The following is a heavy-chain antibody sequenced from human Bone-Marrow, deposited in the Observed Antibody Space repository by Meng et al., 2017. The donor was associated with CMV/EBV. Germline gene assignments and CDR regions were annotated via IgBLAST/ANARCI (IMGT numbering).Heavy chain of an antibody. CDR3: ARNPVTNRRGSHFDY. CDR1: GFTFSSYA. J-gene: IGHJ4*02. V-gene: IGHV3-23*01. Sequence: GESLKISCAASGFTFSSYAMSWVRQAPGKGLEWVSAIGGSNDDTYYADSVKGRFTISRDNAKNTLYLQMNSLRAEDTAVYYCARNPVTNRRGSHFDYWGQGTLVTVSS. D-gene: IGHD4-17*01. CDR2: IGGSNDDT.